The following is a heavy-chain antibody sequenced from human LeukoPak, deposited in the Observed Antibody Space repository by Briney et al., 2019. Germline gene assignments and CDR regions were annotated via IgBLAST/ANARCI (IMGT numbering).Heavy chain of an antibody. D-gene: IGHD1-26*01. CDR3: ARYLLDAMYWIDP. V-gene: IGHV4-39*07. CDR2: IYYSGTT. Sequence: PSETLSLTCTVSGGSISSSTYYWGWIRQPPGKGLEWIGSIYYSGTTYYNPSLKSRVTISVDTSKNQFSLNLSSLTAADTAVYYCARYLLDAMYWIDPWGQGTLVTVSS. J-gene: IGHJ5*02. CDR1: GGSISSSTYY.